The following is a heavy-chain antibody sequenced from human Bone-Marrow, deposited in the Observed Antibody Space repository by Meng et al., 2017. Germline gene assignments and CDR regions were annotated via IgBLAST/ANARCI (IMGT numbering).Heavy chain of an antibody. CDR2: MKSNVDGGTV. CDR1: GFTFSNAW. CDR3: SGHVDY. V-gene: IGHV3-15*01. J-gene: IGHJ4*02. Sequence: GESLKISCAASGFTFSNAWMTWVRQAPGKGLEWIGRMKSNVDGGTVDYAAAVKGRFFISRDDSENTFYLQINSLKNEDTAVYYCSGHVDYWGQGTLVTVSS.